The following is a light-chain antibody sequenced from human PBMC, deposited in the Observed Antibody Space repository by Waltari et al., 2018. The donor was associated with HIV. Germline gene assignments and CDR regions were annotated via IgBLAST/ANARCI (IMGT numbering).Light chain of an antibody. CDR2: LAS. J-gene: IGKJ4*01. CDR1: RSVLASSDNQHY. CDR3: QQYFLTPFT. Sequence: DIVMTQSPDSLAVSLGERATINCTSSRSVLASSDNQHYLAWYQQRPGQPPTLLIYLASSRESGVPDRFSGSGSGTDFALTISSLQAEDVAVYYCQQYFLTPFTFGGGTKVEIK. V-gene: IGKV4-1*01.